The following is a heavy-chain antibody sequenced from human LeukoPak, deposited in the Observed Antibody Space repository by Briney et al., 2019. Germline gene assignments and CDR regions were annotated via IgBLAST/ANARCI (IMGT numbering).Heavy chain of an antibody. V-gene: IGHV4-34*01. CDR2: IYYSGST. D-gene: IGHD2-21*01. J-gene: IGHJ4*02. Sequence: PSETLSLTCAVYGGSFSGYYWSWIRQPPGKGLEWIGSIYYSGSTYYNPSLKSRVTISVDTSKNQFSLKLSSVTAADTAVYYCARSSRGDFARFGYWGQGTLVTVSS. CDR3: ARSSRGDFARFGY. CDR1: GGSFSGYY.